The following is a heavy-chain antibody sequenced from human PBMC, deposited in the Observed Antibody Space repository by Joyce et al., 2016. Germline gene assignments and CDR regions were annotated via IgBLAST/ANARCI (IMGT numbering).Heavy chain of an antibody. Sequence: QVQLVEFGGGVVQLGRSLRLSCAASGFTFSIYAIHWVRQAPGNGLEWVAFISYDGSNEYYADSVKGRFTISRDNSNNTLYLQMNSLRSEDTAVYYCAKDQAPSGYSYGFDYWGQGTLVTVSS. D-gene: IGHD5-18*01. J-gene: IGHJ4*02. V-gene: IGHV3-30-3*01. CDR2: ISYDGSNE. CDR3: AKDQAPSGYSYGFDY. CDR1: GFTFSIYA.